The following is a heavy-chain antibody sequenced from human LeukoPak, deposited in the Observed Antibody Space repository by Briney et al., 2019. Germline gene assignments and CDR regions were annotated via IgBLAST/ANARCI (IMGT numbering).Heavy chain of an antibody. Sequence: GESLKIYCKGSGYSFTTYWIGWVRQLPGKGLEWMGIIYPVDSDTRYCPSFQGQVTISADKSISTAYLQWSSLKASDTAMYYCASLNYGSGSYLANWGQGTLVTVSS. CDR1: GYSFTTYW. D-gene: IGHD3-10*01. CDR2: IYPVDSDT. J-gene: IGHJ4*02. CDR3: ASLNYGSGSYLAN. V-gene: IGHV5-51*01.